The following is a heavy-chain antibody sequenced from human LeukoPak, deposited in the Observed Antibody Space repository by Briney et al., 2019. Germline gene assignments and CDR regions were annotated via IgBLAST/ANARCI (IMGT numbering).Heavy chain of an antibody. J-gene: IGHJ5*02. D-gene: IGHD6-13*01. Sequence: SETLSLTCTVSGGSIGSYYWSWVRQPPGKVLEWIGYIQDSVTSYTDNPSLQSRVTISVDTSKNQFSLTVTSVTAAHTAVYYCVRSPQLDPWGQGILVTVSS. CDR3: VRSPQLDP. CDR2: IQDSVTSY. V-gene: IGHV4-59*01. CDR1: GGSIGSYY.